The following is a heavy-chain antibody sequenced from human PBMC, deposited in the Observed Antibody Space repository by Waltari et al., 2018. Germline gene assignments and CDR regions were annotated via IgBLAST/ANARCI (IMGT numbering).Heavy chain of an antibody. CDR1: GFTFSSYA. V-gene: IGHV3-30-3*01. CDR3: ASSSYGGNSDF. J-gene: IGHJ4*02. Sequence: QVQLVESGGGVVQPGRSLRLSCAASGFTFSSYAMHWVRQAPGKGLGWLAVISYDGSNKYYADSVKGRFTISRDNSKNTLYLQMNSLRAEDTAVYYCASSSYGGNSDFWGQGTLVTVSS. CDR2: ISYDGSNK. D-gene: IGHD2-21*02.